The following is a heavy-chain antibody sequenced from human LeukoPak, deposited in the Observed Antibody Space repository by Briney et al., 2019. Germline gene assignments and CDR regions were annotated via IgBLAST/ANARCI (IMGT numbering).Heavy chain of an antibody. CDR3: ARRFDSGSYLSDY. CDR2: INHSGST. Sequence: SETLSLTCAVYGGSFSGYYWSWIRQPPGKGLEWIGEINHSGSTNYNPSLKSRVTISVDTSKNQFSLKLSSVTAADTAVYYCARRFDSGSYLSDYWGQGTPVTVSS. V-gene: IGHV4-34*01. D-gene: IGHD1-26*01. CDR1: GGSFSGYY. J-gene: IGHJ4*02.